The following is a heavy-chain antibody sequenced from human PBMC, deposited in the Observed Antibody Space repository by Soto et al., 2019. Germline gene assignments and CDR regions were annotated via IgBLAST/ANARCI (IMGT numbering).Heavy chain of an antibody. CDR2: IVPLSGTP. V-gene: IGHV1-69*06. CDR3: ARDWRQMSRGGFLDY. Sequence: QVRLVQSGAEVKKPGSSVKLSCKVSGGNSNSYSIAWVRQAPGQGLQWMGTIVPLSGTPNHAQQFQARVTITADTSTNTAYLELSILGSEDTAIYYCARDWRQMSRGGFLDYWGQGSLVTISS. D-gene: IGHD3-16*01. J-gene: IGHJ4*02. CDR1: GGNSNSYS.